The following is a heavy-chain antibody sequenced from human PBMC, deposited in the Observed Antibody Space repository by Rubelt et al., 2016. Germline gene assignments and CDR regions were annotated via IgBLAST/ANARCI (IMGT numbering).Heavy chain of an antibody. J-gene: IGHJ3*01. CDR2: IKSKTDGGTT. D-gene: IGHD6-6*01. Sequence: GKGLEWVGRIKSKTDGGTTDYAAPVKGRFTISRDDSKNTGYLQMNSLKTEDTAVYYCTTASPSIAVGGPAVNDAFDVWGQGTMVTVSS. V-gene: IGHV3-15*01. CDR3: TTASPSIAVGGPAVNDAFDV.